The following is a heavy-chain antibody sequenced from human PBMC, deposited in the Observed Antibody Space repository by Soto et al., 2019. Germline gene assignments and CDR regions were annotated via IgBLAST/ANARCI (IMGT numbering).Heavy chain of an antibody. J-gene: IGHJ4*02. CDR3: AKDITYDSSAYDS. CDR1: GFTFSRFG. V-gene: IGHV3-23*01. Sequence: EVQLLESGGGLVQPGGSLRLSCAASGFTFSRFGMSWVRQAPGKGLEWVSGISGGGNPTYYSDSVKGRFTISRDSAKNTLYLQMNSLRTEDTAGYYCAKDITYDSSAYDSWGQGTLVTVSS. CDR2: ISGGGNPT. D-gene: IGHD3-22*01.